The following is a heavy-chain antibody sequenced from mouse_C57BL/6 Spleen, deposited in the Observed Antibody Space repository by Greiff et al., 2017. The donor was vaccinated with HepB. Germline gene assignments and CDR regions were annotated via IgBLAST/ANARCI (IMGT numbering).Heavy chain of an antibody. J-gene: IGHJ3*01. CDR2: IDPSDSYT. Sequence: QVQLQQPGAELVKPGASVKLSCKASGYTFTSYWMQWVKQRPGQGLEWIGEIDPSDSYTNYNQKFKGKATLTVDTSSSTAYMQLSSLTSEDSAVSYCARGSSGYWFAYWGQGTLVTVSA. CDR3: ARGSSGYWFAY. V-gene: IGHV1-50*01. D-gene: IGHD3-2*02. CDR1: GYTFTSYW.